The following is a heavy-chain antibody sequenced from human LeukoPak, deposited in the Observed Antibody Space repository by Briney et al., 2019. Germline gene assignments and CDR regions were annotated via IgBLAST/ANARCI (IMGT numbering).Heavy chain of an antibody. CDR2: ISGDGSMT. J-gene: IGHJ6*02. V-gene: IGHV3-74*01. D-gene: IGHD3-10*01. Sequence: GGSLTLSCAASGFTFSTNWMYWVRQAPGKELVWVSRISGDGSMTSYADSVKGRFTISRDNAKDTLFLQMTSLRVEDTAVYSCASLLTPYHGSGGGGMDVWGQGTTVTVSS. CDR1: GFTFSTNW. CDR3: ASLLTPYHGSGGGGMDV.